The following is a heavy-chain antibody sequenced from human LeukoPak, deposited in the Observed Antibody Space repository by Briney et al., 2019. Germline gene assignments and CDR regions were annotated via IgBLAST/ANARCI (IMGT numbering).Heavy chain of an antibody. CDR1: GFTVSSNY. V-gene: IGHV3-53*01. CDR2: IYSGGST. CDR3: AREAVTRNYFDY. D-gene: IGHD4-17*01. J-gene: IGHJ4*02. Sequence: GGSLRLSCAASGFTVSSNYMNWVRQAPGKGLERVSVIYSGGSTYYADSVKGRFIISRDNSKNTLYLQMNSLRAEDTAVYYCAREAVTRNYFDYWGQGTLVTVSS.